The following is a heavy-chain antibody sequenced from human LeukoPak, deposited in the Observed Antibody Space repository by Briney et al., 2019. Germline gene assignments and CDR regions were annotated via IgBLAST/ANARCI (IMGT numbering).Heavy chain of an antibody. CDR1: GFTFSSYA. V-gene: IGHV3-30-3*01. D-gene: IGHD5-18*01. J-gene: IGHJ4*02. CDR2: ISYDGSNK. CDR3: ARGGYSYGFDY. Sequence: GGSLRLSCAASGFTFSSYAMSWVRQAPGKGLEWVAVISYDGSNKYYADSVKGRFTISRDNSKNTLYLQMNSLRAEDTAVYYCARGGYSYGFDYWGQGTPVTVSS.